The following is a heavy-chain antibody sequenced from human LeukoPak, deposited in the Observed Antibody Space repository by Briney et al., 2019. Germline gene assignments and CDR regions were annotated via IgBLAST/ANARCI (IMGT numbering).Heavy chain of an antibody. Sequence: SETLSLTCTVSGGSISSGSYYWSWIRQPAGKGLEWIGRIYTSGSTNYNPSLKSRVTISVDTSKNQFSLKLSSVTAADTAVYYCARVRGAAYFDYWGQGTVVTVSS. J-gene: IGHJ4*02. D-gene: IGHD6-13*01. CDR2: IYTSGST. CDR1: GGSISSGSYY. V-gene: IGHV4-61*02. CDR3: ARVRGAAYFDY.